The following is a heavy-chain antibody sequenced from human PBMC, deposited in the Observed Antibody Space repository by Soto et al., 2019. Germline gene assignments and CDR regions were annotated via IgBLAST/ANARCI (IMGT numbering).Heavy chain of an antibody. CDR3: AKDRKQLGLYYYYYGMDV. Sequence: GGSLRLSCAASGFTFSSYAMSWVRQAPGKGLEWVSAISGSGGSTYYADSVKGRFTISRDNSKNTLYLQMNSLRAEDTAVYYCAKDRKQLGLYYYYYGMDVWGQGTTVTVSS. CDR2: ISGSGGST. J-gene: IGHJ6*02. V-gene: IGHV3-23*01. D-gene: IGHD6-13*01. CDR1: GFTFSSYA.